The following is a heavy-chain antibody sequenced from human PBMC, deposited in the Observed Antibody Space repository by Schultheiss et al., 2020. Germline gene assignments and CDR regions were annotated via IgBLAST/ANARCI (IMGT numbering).Heavy chain of an antibody. D-gene: IGHD6-19*01. CDR2: INHSGST. CDR1: GGSISSYY. Sequence: SETLSLTCTVSGGSISSYYWSWIRQPPGKGLEWIGEINHSGSTNYNPSLKSRVTISVDTSKNQFSLKLSSVTAADTAVYYCARPAGTPSYMDVWGKGTTVTVSS. CDR3: ARPAGTPSYMDV. V-gene: IGHV4-34*01. J-gene: IGHJ6*03.